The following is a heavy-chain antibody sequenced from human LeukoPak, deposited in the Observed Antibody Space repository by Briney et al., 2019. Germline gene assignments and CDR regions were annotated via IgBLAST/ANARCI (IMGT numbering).Heavy chain of an antibody. CDR1: GYTFTGYY. V-gene: IGHV1-2*06. Sequence: GASVKVSCKASGYTFTGYYMHWVRQAPGQGLEWMGRINPNSGGTNYAQKFQGRVTMTRDTSISTAYMELSRLRSDDTAGYYCARVRVLGYCSGGSCVRYFDYWGQGTLVTVSS. D-gene: IGHD2-15*01. CDR2: INPNSGGT. CDR3: ARVRVLGYCSGGSCVRYFDY. J-gene: IGHJ4*02.